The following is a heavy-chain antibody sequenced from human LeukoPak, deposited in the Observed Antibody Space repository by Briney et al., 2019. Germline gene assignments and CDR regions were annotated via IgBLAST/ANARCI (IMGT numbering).Heavy chain of an antibody. D-gene: IGHD5-12*01. J-gene: IGHJ2*01. Sequence: AGGSLRLSCAASGFTFSSYGMHWVRQAPGKGLEWVAVIWYDGSNKYYADSVKGRFTISRDNSKNTLYLQMNSLRAEDTAVYYCAKPYSGYGEGWYFDLWGRGTLVTVSS. CDR2: IWYDGSNK. CDR1: GFTFSSYG. CDR3: AKPYSGYGEGWYFDL. V-gene: IGHV3-33*06.